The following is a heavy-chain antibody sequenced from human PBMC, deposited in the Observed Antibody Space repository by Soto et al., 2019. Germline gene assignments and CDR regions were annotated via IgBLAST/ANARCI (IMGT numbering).Heavy chain of an antibody. Sequence: QVQLVQSGPELKKPGASVKVSCKTSGYSFHNSGISWVRQAPGQGLEWMGWISVLNGYAHYGQKFQGRVFMTADTFTSTAYMELRGLRSDDTAMYYCSKNGTTWFASWGQGTPVTVSS. CDR2: ISVLNGYA. J-gene: IGHJ5*01. D-gene: IGHD1-1*01. CDR1: GYSFHNSG. V-gene: IGHV1-18*01. CDR3: SKNGTTWFAS.